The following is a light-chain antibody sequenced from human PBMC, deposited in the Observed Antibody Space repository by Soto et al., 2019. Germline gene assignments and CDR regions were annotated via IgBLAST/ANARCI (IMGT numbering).Light chain of an antibody. CDR2: AAS. CDR1: QNIGVY. J-gene: IGKJ1*01. V-gene: IGKV1-39*01. Sequence: DIQMTQSPSSLSASVGDRVTITCRASQNIGVYLNWYQKKPGKAPKLLIHAASSLHSGVPSTFRGSGSETGFALTISGLQPEDLATYYSHKSAANPWTSAQGTKVDIK. CDR3: HKSAANPWT.